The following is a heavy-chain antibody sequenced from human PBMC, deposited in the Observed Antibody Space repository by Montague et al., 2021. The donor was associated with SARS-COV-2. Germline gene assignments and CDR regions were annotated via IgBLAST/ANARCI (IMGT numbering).Heavy chain of an antibody. V-gene: IGHV4-59*13. CDR3: ANFRRSQMLFGTLYYGMDV. D-gene: IGHD2-2*01. J-gene: IGHJ6*02. CDR2: SYISWSA. Sequence: SETLSLTCTVSGGSISSYNWNWIRQRQGRGQQLIWYSYISWSASYNYYLKSQGTVSVYTSKNNFTLMLSSVTAAATAVYYCANFRRSQMLFGTLYYGMDVWGQGTTVTVSS. CDR1: GGSISSYN.